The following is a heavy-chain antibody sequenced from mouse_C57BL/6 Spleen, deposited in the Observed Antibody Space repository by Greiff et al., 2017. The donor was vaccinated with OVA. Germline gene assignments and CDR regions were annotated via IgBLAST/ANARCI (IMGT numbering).Heavy chain of an antibody. J-gene: IGHJ2*01. CDR1: GYTFTDYN. CDR2: INPNNGGT. Sequence: VQLQQSGPELVKPGASVKIPCKASGYTFTDYNMDWVKQSHGKSLEWIGDINPNNGGTIYNQKFKGKATLTVDQSSSTAYMELRSLTSEDTAFYYCARHPDFDYWGQGTTLTVSS. CDR3: ARHPDFDY. V-gene: IGHV1-18*01.